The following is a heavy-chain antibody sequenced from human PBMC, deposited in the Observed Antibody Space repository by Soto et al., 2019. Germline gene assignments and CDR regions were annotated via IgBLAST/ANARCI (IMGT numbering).Heavy chain of an antibody. V-gene: IGHV3-66*01. CDR1: GFTVSSNY. J-gene: IGHJ4*02. D-gene: IGHD6-13*01. CDR2: IYSGGST. CDR3: ARAHESSSWSSKELGFDY. Sequence: EVQLVESGGGLVQPGGSLRLSCAASGFTVSSNYMSWVRQAPGKGLEWVSVIYSGGSTYYADSVKGRFTISRDNSKNTLYLQMNSLRAEDTAVYYCARAHESSSWSSKELGFDYWGQGTLVTVSS.